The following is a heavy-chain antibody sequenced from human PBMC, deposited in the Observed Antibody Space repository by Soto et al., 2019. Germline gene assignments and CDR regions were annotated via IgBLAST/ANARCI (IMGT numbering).Heavy chain of an antibody. CDR1: GFTFRSYA. CDR2: ISDNGGNT. CDR3: AKDFSYDSSGVLDY. D-gene: IGHD3-22*01. J-gene: IGHJ4*02. V-gene: IGHV3-23*01. Sequence: VQLLESGGALVQPGGSLRLSCEASGFTFRSYAMRWVRQAPGKGLEWVSGISDNGGNTYYPDSVRGRFTISRDNSKNTLFLQMNSVRAEDTAVYYCAKDFSYDSSGVLDYWGQGTLVTVSS.